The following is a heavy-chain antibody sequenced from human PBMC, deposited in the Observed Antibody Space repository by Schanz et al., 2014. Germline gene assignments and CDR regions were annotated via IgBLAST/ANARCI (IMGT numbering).Heavy chain of an antibody. D-gene: IGHD1-26*01. Sequence: EVQLLESGGGLVQPGGSLRLSCVASGFIFSSYNMNWVRQSPGKGLEWVSFLSSDSRHVYYVESAKGRFTISRDNAKNSLYLQMNSLTAEDTAVYYCAKYGTGKGVSFEYWGQGTLVTVSS. J-gene: IGHJ4*02. CDR2: LSSDSRHV. V-gene: IGHV3-21*01. CDR3: AKYGTGKGVSFEY. CDR1: GFIFSSYN.